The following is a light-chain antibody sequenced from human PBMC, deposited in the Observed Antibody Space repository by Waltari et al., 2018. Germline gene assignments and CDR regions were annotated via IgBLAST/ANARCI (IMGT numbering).Light chain of an antibody. CDR1: SGSLSTTSY. CDR3: ALYMGSGIWV. Sequence: TVVTQEPSLSVSPGGTVTLTCALSSGSLSTTSYATWYQQTPGQAPRTLVYKANARSSGVPDRFSGSILGNTAALTITGAQADDESDYYCALYMGSGIWVFGGGTRLTVL. V-gene: IGLV8-61*01. CDR2: KAN. J-gene: IGLJ3*02.